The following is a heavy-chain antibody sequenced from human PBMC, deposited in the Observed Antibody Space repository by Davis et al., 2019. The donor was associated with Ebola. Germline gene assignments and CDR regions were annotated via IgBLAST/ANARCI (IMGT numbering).Heavy chain of an antibody. CDR3: LGRSFDY. CDR2: IGSGSSNI. CDR1: GLTISSFS. J-gene: IGHJ4*02. Sequence: GGSLRLSCVASGLTISSFSMNWVRQAPGKGLEWVASIGSGSSNIYYADSVKGRFTISRDDAKNSLYLQMISLRADDTAMYYCLGRSFDYWGQGTLVTVSS. V-gene: IGHV3-21*01.